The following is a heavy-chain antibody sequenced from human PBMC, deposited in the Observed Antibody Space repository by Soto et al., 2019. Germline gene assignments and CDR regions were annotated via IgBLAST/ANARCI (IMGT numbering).Heavy chain of an antibody. D-gene: IGHD3-16*01. CDR3: AKDFVGRNGIYVSFVI. CDR1: GFTFSDYA. Sequence: GSLRLSCAASGFTFSDYAMSWVRKAPGKGLEWVSVIGGDGYNPYYADSVKGRFTVSRDNSKNTLYLQMGSLRAEDAAVYYCAKDFVGRNGIYVSFVIWGEGIMITVS. CDR2: IGGDGYNP. V-gene: IGHV3-23*01. J-gene: IGHJ3*02.